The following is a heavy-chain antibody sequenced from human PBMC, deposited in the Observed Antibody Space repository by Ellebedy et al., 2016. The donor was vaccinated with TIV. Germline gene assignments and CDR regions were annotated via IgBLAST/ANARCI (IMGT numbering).Heavy chain of an antibody. CDR1: GFTFSSYW. Sequence: GGSLRLXXAASGFTFSSYWMSWVRQAPGKGLEWVANIKEDGSEKYYVDSVKGRFTISRDNGKNSLYLQMNSLRGEDTAVYYCAREVGGGGAYWGQGTRVTVSS. CDR2: IKEDGSEK. V-gene: IGHV3-7*01. CDR3: AREVGGGGAY. D-gene: IGHD2-21*01. J-gene: IGHJ4*02.